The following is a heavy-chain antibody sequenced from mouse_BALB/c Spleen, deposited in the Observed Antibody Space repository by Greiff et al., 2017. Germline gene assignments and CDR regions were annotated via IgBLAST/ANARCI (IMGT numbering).Heavy chain of an antibody. V-gene: IGHV1-7*01. J-gene: IGHJ4*01. Sequence: VKLQESGAELAKPGASVKMSCKASGYTFTSYWMHWVKQRPGQGLEWIGYINPSTGYTEYNQKFKDKATLTADKSSSTAYMQLSSLTSEDSAVYYCARSGYYVLYAMDYWGQGTSVTVSS. CDR3: ARSGYYVLYAMDY. CDR2: INPSTGYT. CDR1: GYTFTSYW. D-gene: IGHD2-3*01.